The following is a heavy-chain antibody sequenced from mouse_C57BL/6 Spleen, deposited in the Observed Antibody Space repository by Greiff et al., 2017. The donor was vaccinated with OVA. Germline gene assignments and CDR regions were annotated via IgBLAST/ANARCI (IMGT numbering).Heavy chain of an antibody. D-gene: IGHD3-2*01. Sequence: EVKLMESGPGLVKPSQSLSLTCSVTGYSITSGYYWNWIRQFPGNKLEWMGYISYDGSNNYNPSLKNRISITRDTSKNQFFLKLNSVTTEDTATYYCARVDSFYAMDYWGQGTSVTVSS. J-gene: IGHJ4*01. V-gene: IGHV3-6*01. CDR3: ARVDSFYAMDY. CDR2: ISYDGSN. CDR1: GYSITSGYY.